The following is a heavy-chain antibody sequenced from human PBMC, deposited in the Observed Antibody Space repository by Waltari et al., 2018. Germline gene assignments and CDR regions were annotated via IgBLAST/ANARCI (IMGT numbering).Heavy chain of an antibody. V-gene: IGHV3-48*03. CDR1: GFIFSGYE. CDR2: IGGTT. D-gene: IGHD1-20*01. J-gene: IGHJ4*02. Sequence: EVQLVESGGGLAQPGGSLRLSCVASGFIFSGYERNWVRQAPGKGLEWISYIGGTTHYADSVKGRFTIPRDNAKNSLYLQMNSLSAEDTAVYYCARDSGTCRGDNCNHFNYWGPGTLVTVSS. CDR3: ARDSGTCRGDNCNHFNY.